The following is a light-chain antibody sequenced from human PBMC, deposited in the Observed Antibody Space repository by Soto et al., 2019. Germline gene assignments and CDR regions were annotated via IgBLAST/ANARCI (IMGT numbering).Light chain of an antibody. CDR1: SSDVGGYNY. Sequence: QSALTQPASVSGSPGQSITISCTGTSSDVGGYNYVFWYQQHPGKAPKLMIYDVSNRPSGVSNRFSGSKSDNTASLTISGLQAEDEADYYCSSYTSSSTVIFGGGTQLTVL. CDR2: DVS. J-gene: IGLJ2*01. CDR3: SSYTSSSTVI. V-gene: IGLV2-14*01.